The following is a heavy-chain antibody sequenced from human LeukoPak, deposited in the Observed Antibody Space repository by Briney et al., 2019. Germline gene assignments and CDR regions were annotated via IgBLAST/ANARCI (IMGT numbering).Heavy chain of an antibody. CDR2: INPHTGGT. V-gene: IGHV1-2*02. D-gene: IGHD3-16*02. J-gene: IGHJ4*02. CDR1: GYTFTGYY. CDR3: ARVKITFGGVIETNFDY. Sequence: GASVKVSSKASGYTFTGYYIHWVRQAPGQGLEWIKWINPHTGGTNYSEKFQGRVTVPRDMSISTVYMALRRLRSDDTAVYDCARVKITFGGVIETNFDYWGQGTLVTVSS.